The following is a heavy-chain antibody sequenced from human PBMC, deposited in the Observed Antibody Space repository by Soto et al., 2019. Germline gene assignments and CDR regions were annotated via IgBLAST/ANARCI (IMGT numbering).Heavy chain of an antibody. CDR1: GGTFSSYA. D-gene: IGHD3-10*01. J-gene: IGHJ4*02. CDR3: ASVHYGSGGYPDY. V-gene: IGHV1-69*13. Sequence: ASVEVSCKXSGGTFSSYAISWVRQAPGQGLEWMGGIIPIFGTANYAQKFQGRVTITADESTSTAYMELSSLRSEDTAVYYCASVHYGSGGYPDYWGQGTLVTVSS. CDR2: IIPIFGTA.